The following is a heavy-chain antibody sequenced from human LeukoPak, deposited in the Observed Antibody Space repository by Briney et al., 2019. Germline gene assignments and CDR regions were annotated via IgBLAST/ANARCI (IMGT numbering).Heavy chain of an antibody. CDR1: GFTVSSNY. Sequence: GGSLRLSCEASGFTVSSNYMSWVRQAPGKGLEWVSVIYGGGSTYYADSVKGRFTISRDTSKNTLYLQMNSLRAEDTAVYYCASWPGGWYGEDSWXQGTLVTVSS. D-gene: IGHD6-19*01. V-gene: IGHV3-53*01. CDR3: ASWPGGWYGEDS. CDR2: IYGGGST. J-gene: IGHJ4*02.